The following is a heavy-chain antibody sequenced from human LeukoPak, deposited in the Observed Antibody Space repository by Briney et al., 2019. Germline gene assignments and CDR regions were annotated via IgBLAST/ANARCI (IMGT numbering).Heavy chain of an antibody. CDR3: AKDKDTPATAQPQRGYFES. CDR1: GFPFSGSG. CDR2: VWYDGSSQ. J-gene: IGHJ4*02. V-gene: IGHV3-33*06. Sequence: GGCLRLSCAASGFPFSGSGMHWVRQAPGKGLEWVAIVWYDGSSQYYADSVKDRFTISRDNSKNTVDLQMNSLRVEDTAVYFCAKDKDTPATAQPQRGYFESWGQGTLVTVSA. D-gene: IGHD2-21*02.